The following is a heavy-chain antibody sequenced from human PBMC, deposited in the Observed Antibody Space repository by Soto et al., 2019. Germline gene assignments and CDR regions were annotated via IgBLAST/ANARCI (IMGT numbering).Heavy chain of an antibody. Sequence: ASETLSLTCTVSGGSINSNNYYWGWVRQPPGKRLEWIGSIYYSGAIYHNPSLKSRVTISVDTSNNHFSLEMTSVTAADTAMYYCARHVDDRIVGVSTFDHWGQGTLVTVSS. CDR3: ARHVDDRIVGVSTFDH. CDR1: GGSINSNNYY. D-gene: IGHD1-26*01. J-gene: IGHJ4*02. V-gene: IGHV4-39*01. CDR2: IYYSGAI.